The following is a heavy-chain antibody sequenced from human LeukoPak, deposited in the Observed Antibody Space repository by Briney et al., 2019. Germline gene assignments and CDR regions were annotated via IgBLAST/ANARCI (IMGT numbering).Heavy chain of an antibody. V-gene: IGHV4-4*02. J-gene: IGHJ4*02. D-gene: IGHD3-16*01. CDR1: GGSISSSNW. CDR2: IYHSGST. Sequence: SETLSLTCAVSGGSISSSNWWSWVRQPPGKGLEWIGEIYHSGSTNYNPSLKSRVTISVDKSKNQFSLKLSSVTAADTAVHYCARAWGRVASNFDYWGQGTLVTASS. CDR3: ARAWGRVASNFDY.